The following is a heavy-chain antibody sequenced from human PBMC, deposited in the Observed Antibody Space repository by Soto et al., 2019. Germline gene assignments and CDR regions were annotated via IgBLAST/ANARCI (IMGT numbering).Heavy chain of an antibody. CDR1: GFTFSSYA. Sequence: GGSLRLSCAASGFTFSSYAMHWVRQAPGKGLEWVAVISYDGSNKYYADSVKGRFTISRDNSKNTLYLQMNSLRAEDTAVYYCASRAWTQPGGYCGQGTLVIVSS. V-gene: IGHV3-30-3*01. J-gene: IGHJ4*02. CDR3: ASRAWTQPGGY. CDR2: ISYDGSNK. D-gene: IGHD5-18*01.